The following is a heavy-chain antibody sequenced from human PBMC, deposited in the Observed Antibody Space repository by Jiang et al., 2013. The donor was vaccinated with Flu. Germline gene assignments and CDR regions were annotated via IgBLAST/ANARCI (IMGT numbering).Heavy chain of an antibody. J-gene: IGHJ6*02. D-gene: IGHD5-18*01. V-gene: IGHV3-23*01. Sequence: VQLLESGGSLVQPGGSLRLSCAASGFTFSIYAMSWVRQAPGKGLEWVSGISASARTTFYSDSVKGRFTVSRDNSKNTLDLQMNSLGAEDTALYYCAISPPVWDTPMVTKYYYSGMDVWGQGTTVTVSS. CDR1: GFTFSIYA. CDR3: AISPPVWDTPMVTKYYYSGMDV. CDR2: ISASARTT.